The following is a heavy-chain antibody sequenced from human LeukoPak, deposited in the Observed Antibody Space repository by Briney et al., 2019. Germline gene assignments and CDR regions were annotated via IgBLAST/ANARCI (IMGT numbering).Heavy chain of an antibody. CDR3: ARDPPGAAAMWSNWSDS. CDR2: INSDGSRT. Sequence: PGGSLRLSCAASGFTFSSYWMHWVRQAPGKGLVWVSRINSDGSRTSYADFVKGRFTISRDNAKNTLYLQMNSLRAEDTAVYYCARDPPGAAAMWSNWSDSWGQGTLVTVSS. J-gene: IGHJ5*01. CDR1: GFTFSSYW. V-gene: IGHV3-74*01. D-gene: IGHD2-2*01.